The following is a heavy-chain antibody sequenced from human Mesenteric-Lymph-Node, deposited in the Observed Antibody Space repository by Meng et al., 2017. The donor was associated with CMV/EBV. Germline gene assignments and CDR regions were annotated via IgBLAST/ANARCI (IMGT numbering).Heavy chain of an antibody. D-gene: IGHD6-13*01. CDR2: ISGSGGST. V-gene: IGHV3-23*01. CDR3: ARDRRAIAALATIFDF. J-gene: IGHJ4*02. CDR1: GFTFSDYY. Sequence: GESLKISCAASGFTFSDYYMNWVRQAPGKGLEWVSAISGSGGSTYYADSVKGRFTISRDNSKNTLYMQMNSLTAEDTAVYYCARDRRAIAALATIFDFWGQGTLVTVSS.